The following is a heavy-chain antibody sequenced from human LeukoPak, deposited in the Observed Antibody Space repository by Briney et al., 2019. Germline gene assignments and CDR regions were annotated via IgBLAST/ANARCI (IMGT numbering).Heavy chain of an antibody. Sequence: GGSLRLSCAASGFTFSSHGMHWVRQAPGKGLEWVAVIWYDGSNKYYADSVKGRFTISRDNSKNTLYLQMNSLRAEDTAVYYCVRDKSGLGPDYWGQGALVTVSS. CDR2: IWYDGSNK. J-gene: IGHJ4*02. CDR3: VRDKSGLGPDY. V-gene: IGHV3-33*01. D-gene: IGHD3-16*01. CDR1: GFTFSSHG.